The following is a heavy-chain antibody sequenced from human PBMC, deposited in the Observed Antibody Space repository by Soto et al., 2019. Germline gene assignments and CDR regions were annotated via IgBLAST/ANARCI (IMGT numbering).Heavy chain of an antibody. Sequence: ASLKVSCKASGYTFTSYDINWVRQATGQGLEWMGWMNPNSGTTGYAQKFQGRVTMTSNTSISTAYMELSSLRSEDTAVYYCARGLFMSVTTTDHDAFDIWGQGTMVTVSS. CDR1: GYTFTSYD. J-gene: IGHJ3*02. D-gene: IGHD4-17*01. V-gene: IGHV1-8*01. CDR3: ARGLFMSVTTTDHDAFDI. CDR2: MNPNSGTT.